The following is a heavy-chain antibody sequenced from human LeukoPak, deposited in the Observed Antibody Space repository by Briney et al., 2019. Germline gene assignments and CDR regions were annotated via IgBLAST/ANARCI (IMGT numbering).Heavy chain of an antibody. Sequence: PGGSLRLSCAASGFTFSSYNMNWVRQAPGKGLEWVSSISSSSSYTYYADSVKGRFTISRDNSKNTLYLQMNSLRAEDTAVYYCARGSGSYYPFDYWGQGTLVTVSS. CDR3: ARGSGSYYPFDY. J-gene: IGHJ4*02. D-gene: IGHD1-26*01. V-gene: IGHV3-21*01. CDR2: ISSSSSYT. CDR1: GFTFSSYN.